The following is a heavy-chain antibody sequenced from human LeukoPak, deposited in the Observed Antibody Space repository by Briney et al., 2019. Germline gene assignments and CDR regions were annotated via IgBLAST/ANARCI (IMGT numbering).Heavy chain of an antibody. CDR1: GFTFSSYW. J-gene: IGHJ4*02. CDR3: ARVGGYCSGGSCYSADFDY. D-gene: IGHD2-15*01. V-gene: IGHV3-74*01. Sequence: PGGSLRLSCAASGFTFSSYWMHWVRQAPGEGLVWVSRINSDGSSTSYADSVKGRFTISRDNAKNTLYLQMNSLRAEDTAVYYCARVGGYCSGGSCYSADFDYWGQGTLVTVSS. CDR2: INSDGSST.